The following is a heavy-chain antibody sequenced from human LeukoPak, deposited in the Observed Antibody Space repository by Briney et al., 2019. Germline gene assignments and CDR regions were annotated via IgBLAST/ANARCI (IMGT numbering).Heavy chain of an antibody. CDR1: GGSFSGYY. D-gene: IGHD3-22*01. CDR3: ARGERITMIVVVMLAYFDY. Sequence: SETLSLTCAVYGGSFSGYYWSWIRQPPGKGLEWIGEINHSGSTNYNPSLKSRVTISVDTSKNQFSLKLSSVTAADTAVYYCARGERITMIVVVMLAYFDYWGQGTLVTVSS. CDR2: INHSGST. J-gene: IGHJ4*02. V-gene: IGHV4-34*01.